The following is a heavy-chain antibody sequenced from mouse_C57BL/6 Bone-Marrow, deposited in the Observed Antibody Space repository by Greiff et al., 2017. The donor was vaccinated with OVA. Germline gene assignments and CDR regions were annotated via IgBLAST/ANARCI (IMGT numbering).Heavy chain of an antibody. CDR1: GYTFTDYN. J-gene: IGHJ1*03. V-gene: IGHV1-22*01. Sequence: VQLKQSGPELVKPGASVKMSCKASGYTFTDYNMHWVKQSHGKSLEWIGYINPNNGGTSYNQKFKGKATLTVNKSSSTAYMELRSLTSEDSAVYYCAREYYYGSSGYFDVWGTGTTVTVSS. D-gene: IGHD1-1*01. CDR2: INPNNGGT. CDR3: AREYYYGSSGYFDV.